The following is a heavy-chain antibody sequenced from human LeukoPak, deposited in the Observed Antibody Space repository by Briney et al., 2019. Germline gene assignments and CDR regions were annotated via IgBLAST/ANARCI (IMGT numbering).Heavy chain of an antibody. CDR3: ARAGKGNYYYYYMDV. J-gene: IGHJ6*03. CDR2: IGTAGDT. Sequence: GGSLRLSCAASGFTFSSYDMHWVRQATGKGLEWVTAIGTAGDTYYPGSVKGRFTISRENAKNSLYPQMNSLRAGDTAVYYCARAGKGNYYYYYMDVWGKGTTVTVSS. CDR1: GFTFSSYD. D-gene: IGHD6-13*01. V-gene: IGHV3-13*01.